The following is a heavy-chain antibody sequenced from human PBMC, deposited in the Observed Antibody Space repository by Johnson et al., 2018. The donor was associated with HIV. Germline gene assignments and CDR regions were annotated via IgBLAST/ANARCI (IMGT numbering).Heavy chain of an antibody. CDR2: IRYDGSNK. D-gene: IGHD2-15*01. CDR3: ANSLLLDAFNI. CDR1: GFTFSSYA. V-gene: IGHV3-33*08. J-gene: IGHJ3*02. Sequence: QVQLVESGGGVVQPGRSLRLSCAASGFTFSSYAMHWVRQAPGKGLEWVAFIRYDGSNKYYADSVKGRFTISRDNSKTTLYLQMNSLRDEDTAVYYCANSLLLDAFNIWGQGTVVTVSS.